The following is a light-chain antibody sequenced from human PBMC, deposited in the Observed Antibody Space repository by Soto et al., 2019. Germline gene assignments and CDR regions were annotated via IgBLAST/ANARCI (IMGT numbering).Light chain of an antibody. CDR3: LRYHSDPWS. V-gene: IGKV1-5*03. Sequence: DIQMTQSPSTLSASVGDRVIITCRASQSINNWLAWCQQKPGKAPKVLIYKASSLGSGVPSRFSGCGSGTEFSLTICSLQPDDFATYFCLRYHSDPWSFDQGTKV. CDR2: KAS. J-gene: IGKJ1*01. CDR1: QSINNW.